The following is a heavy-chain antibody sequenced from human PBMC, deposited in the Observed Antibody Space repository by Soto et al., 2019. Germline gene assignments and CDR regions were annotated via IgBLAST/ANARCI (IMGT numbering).Heavy chain of an antibody. V-gene: IGHV3-43*01. J-gene: IGHJ6*04. CDR2: ISWDGGST. D-gene: IGHD2-15*01. Sequence: EVQLVESGGVVVQPGGSLRLSCAASGFTFDDYTMHWVRQAPGKGLEWVSLISWDGGSTYYADSVKGRFSITRDNSKNSLYLQMNSLRTEDTALYYCAKEQTDRHYYYYGMDVWREGTTVTVSS. CDR3: AKEQTDRHYYYYGMDV. CDR1: GFTFDDYT.